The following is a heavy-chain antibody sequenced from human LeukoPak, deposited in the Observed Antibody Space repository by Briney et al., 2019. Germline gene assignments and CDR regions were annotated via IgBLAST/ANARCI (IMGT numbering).Heavy chain of an antibody. J-gene: IGHJ4*02. CDR2: IRSSGTEM. Sequence: GGSLRLSCAASGFTFSTDPMNWVRQAPGKGLEWLSNIRSSGTEMYYAESVKGRFTISRDNAKNSLYLQMNSLRAEDTAVYYCARRRQLARSYYFDYWGQGTLVTVSS. V-gene: IGHV3-21*05. CDR3: ARRRQLARSYYFDY. CDR1: GFTFSTDP. D-gene: IGHD6-6*01.